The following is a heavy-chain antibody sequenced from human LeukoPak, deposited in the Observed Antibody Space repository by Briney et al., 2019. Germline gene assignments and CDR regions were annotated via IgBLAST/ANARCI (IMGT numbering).Heavy chain of an antibody. CDR2: INPNSGGT. CDR3: VRGRLYCSSTSCYGKSAFDI. D-gene: IGHD2-2*01. V-gene: IGHV1-2*02. CDR1: GYTFTGYY. J-gene: IGHJ3*02. Sequence: ASVKVSCKASGYTFTGYYMHWVRQAPAQGLEWMGWINPNSGGTNYAQKFRGRVTMTRDTSISTAYMELSRLRSDDTAVYYCVRGRLYCSSTSCYGKSAFDIWGQGTMVTVSS.